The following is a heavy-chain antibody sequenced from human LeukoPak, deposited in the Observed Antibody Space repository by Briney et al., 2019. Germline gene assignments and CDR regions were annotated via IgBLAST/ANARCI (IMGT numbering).Heavy chain of an antibody. CDR3: AREPRYYGSGSDDV. J-gene: IGHJ6*04. Sequence: SETLSLTCTVSGGSISSYYWSWIRQPPGKGLEWIGYIYYSGSTNYNPSLKSRVTISVDTSKNQFSLKLSSVTAADTAVYYCAREPRYYGSGSDDVWGKGTTVTVSS. CDR1: GGSISSYY. V-gene: IGHV4-59*01. CDR2: IYYSGST. D-gene: IGHD3-10*01.